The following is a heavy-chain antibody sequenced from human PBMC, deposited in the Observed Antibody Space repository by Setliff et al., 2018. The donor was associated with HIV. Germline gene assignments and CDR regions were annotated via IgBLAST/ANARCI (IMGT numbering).Heavy chain of an antibody. CDR3: ARSSGYPYFDY. D-gene: IGHD3-22*01. Sequence: GGSLRLSCAASGFTFDDYGMSWVRQAPGKGLEWVAGINWNGGSTAYADSVKGRFTISRENAKNSMYLQMNSLRGEDTALYYCARSSGYPYFDYWGQGILVTVSS. J-gene: IGHJ4*02. CDR1: GFTFDDYG. V-gene: IGHV3-20*04. CDR2: INWNGGST.